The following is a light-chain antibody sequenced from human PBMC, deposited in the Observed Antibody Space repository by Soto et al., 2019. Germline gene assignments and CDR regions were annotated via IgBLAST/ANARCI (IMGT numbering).Light chain of an antibody. J-gene: IGKJ2*01. Sequence: EIVLTQSPATLSLSPGERATLSCRASQSVSSYLAWYQQKPGQAPRLLIYDASNRATDIPDRFSGGGSRSAFTMSSNTPEPEDFAVYSCQQRFNWPRFTFGQSTKLEIK. V-gene: IGKV3-11*01. CDR1: QSVSSY. CDR2: DAS. CDR3: QQRFNWPRFT.